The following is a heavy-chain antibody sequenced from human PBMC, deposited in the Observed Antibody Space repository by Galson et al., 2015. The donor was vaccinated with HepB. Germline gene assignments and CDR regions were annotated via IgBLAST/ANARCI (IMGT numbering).Heavy chain of an antibody. D-gene: IGHD3-10*01. CDR1: GFTFSSYS. Sequence: SLRLSCAASGFTFSSYSMNWVRQAPGKGLEWVSSISSSSSYIYYADSVKGRFTISRDNAKNSLYLQMNSLRAEDTAVYYCAREAYGSGSYFDYWGQGTLVTVSS. CDR3: AREAYGSGSYFDY. CDR2: ISSSSSYI. J-gene: IGHJ4*02. V-gene: IGHV3-21*01.